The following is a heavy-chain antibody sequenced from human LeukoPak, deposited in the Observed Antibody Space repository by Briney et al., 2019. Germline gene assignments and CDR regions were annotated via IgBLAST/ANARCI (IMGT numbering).Heavy chain of an antibody. CDR1: GFGFSYYD. CDR3: ARDRAVGYYDSGGHVIFDY. CDR2: ISGTDDST. D-gene: IGHD3-22*01. Sequence: GGSLRLSCVASGFGFSYYDMNWVRQTPGKGLEWVSTISGTDDSTYYADSMKGRFTISRDNSKNTLYLQMDSLRAEDTAVYHCARDRAVGYYDSGGHVIFDYWGQGTLVTVSS. V-gene: IGHV3-23*01. J-gene: IGHJ4*02.